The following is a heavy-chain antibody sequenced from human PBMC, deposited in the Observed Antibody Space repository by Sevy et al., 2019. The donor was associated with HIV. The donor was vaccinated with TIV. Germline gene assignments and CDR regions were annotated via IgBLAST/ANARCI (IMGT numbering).Heavy chain of an antibody. J-gene: IGHJ5*02. Sequence: ASVKVSCKASGGTFSSYAISWVRQAPGQGLEWMGGIIPIFGTANYAQKFQGRVTITADKSTSTAYMELSSLRSEDTAVYDCARSIAAAGTMYIWFDPWGQGTLVTVSS. CDR3: ARSIAAAGTMYIWFDP. CDR1: GGTFSSYA. D-gene: IGHD6-13*01. V-gene: IGHV1-69*06. CDR2: IIPIFGTA.